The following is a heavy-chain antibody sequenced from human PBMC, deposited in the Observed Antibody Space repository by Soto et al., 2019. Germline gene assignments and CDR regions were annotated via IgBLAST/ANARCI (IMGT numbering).Heavy chain of an antibody. CDR3: ARDRTITMLRGAGGFDY. V-gene: IGHV4-38-2*02. CDR1: GYFIRNGYY. Sequence: SETLSLTCAVSGYFIRNGYYWGWVRQSPGKGLEWIGRIYQSGSTHYSPSLKSRVTISIDTSKNQVSLNLTSVTAADTAVYFCARDRTITMLRGAGGFDYWGRGTLVTVSS. D-gene: IGHD3-10*01. CDR2: IYQSGST. J-gene: IGHJ4*02.